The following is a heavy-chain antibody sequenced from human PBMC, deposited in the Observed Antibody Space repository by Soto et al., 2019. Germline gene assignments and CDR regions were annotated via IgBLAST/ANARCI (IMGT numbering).Heavy chain of an antibody. D-gene: IGHD3-10*01. CDR2: IIPIFGST. J-gene: IGHJ6*01. V-gene: IGHV1-69*13. CDR3: ARERGSGSYSKVGYFYYGLDV. CDR1: GGTFSTYA. Sequence: SVKVSCKASGGTFSTYAISWLRQAPGQGLEWMGGIIPIFGSTSYAQRFQGRLTLAADESTSTAYMELSSLTSDDTAVYSCARERGSGSYSKVGYFYYGLDVWGQGTTVTVS.